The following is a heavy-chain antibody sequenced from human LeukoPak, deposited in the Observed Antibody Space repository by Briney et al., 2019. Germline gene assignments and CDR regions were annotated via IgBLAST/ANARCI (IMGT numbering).Heavy chain of an antibody. CDR2: MNPNSGNT. CDR1: GYTFTSYD. Sequence: GASVKVSCKASGYTFTSYDINWVRQATGQGLEWMGWMNPNSGNTGYAQKFQGRVAMTRNTSISTAYMELSSLRSEDTAVYYCARDYGPSGSYYFDYWRPGTLVTVSS. D-gene: IGHD6-19*01. J-gene: IGHJ4*02. CDR3: ARDYGPSGSYYFDY. V-gene: IGHV1-8*01.